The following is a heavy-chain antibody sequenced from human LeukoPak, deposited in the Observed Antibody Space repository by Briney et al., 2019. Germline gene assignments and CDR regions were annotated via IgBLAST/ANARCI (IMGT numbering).Heavy chain of an antibody. Sequence: ASVNVSCKASGYTFTGYYMHWVRQAPGQGLEWMGWINPNSGGTNYAQRFQGRVTMTRDTSISTAYMELSRLRSDDTAVYYCASTLFRGNYGMDVWGQGTTVTVSS. CDR3: ASTLFRGNYGMDV. CDR1: GYTFTGYY. D-gene: IGHD3-10*01. CDR2: INPNSGGT. J-gene: IGHJ6*02. V-gene: IGHV1-2*02.